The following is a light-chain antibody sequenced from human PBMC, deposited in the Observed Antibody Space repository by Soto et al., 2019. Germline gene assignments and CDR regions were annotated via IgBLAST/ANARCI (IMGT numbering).Light chain of an antibody. CDR2: GNS. Sequence: QYVLTQPPSVSGAPGQRVTISCTGSSSNIGAGYDVHWYQQLPGTAPKLLIYGNSNRPSGVPDRFSGSKSGTSASLAITGLQAEDEVDYYCQSYDSSLSGYVVFGGGTQLTVL. V-gene: IGLV1-40*01. J-gene: IGLJ2*01. CDR1: SSNIGAGYD. CDR3: QSYDSSLSGYVV.